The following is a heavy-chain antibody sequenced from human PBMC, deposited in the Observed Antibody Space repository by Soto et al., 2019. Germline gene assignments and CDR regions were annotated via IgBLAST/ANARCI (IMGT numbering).Heavy chain of an antibody. CDR1: GFTVSSNF. CDR2: IFSDGST. V-gene: IGHV3-66*01. Sequence: LRLSCAASGFTVSSNFMTWVRQAPGKGLEWVSIIFSDGSTFYADSVKGRFTTSRDNSKNTLYLQMNSLRAEDTAVFYCARGPLAAAAGHFDYWGQGTLVTVSS. CDR3: ARGPLAAAAGHFDY. J-gene: IGHJ4*02. D-gene: IGHD6-13*01.